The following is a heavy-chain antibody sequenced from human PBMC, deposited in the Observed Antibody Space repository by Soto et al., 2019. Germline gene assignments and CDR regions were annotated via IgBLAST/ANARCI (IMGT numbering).Heavy chain of an antibody. J-gene: IGHJ4*02. Sequence: ASVKVSCKASGYTFISYDINWVRQATGQGPGWMGWMSPKNGNSDLAQKFQGRLTMTRDTSTGTAYMELSSLMSEDTAVYYCARGVDAGFDFWGQGTPVTVSS. CDR1: GYTFISYD. CDR3: ARGVDAGFDF. V-gene: IGHV1-8*01. D-gene: IGHD2-15*01. CDR2: MSPKNGNS.